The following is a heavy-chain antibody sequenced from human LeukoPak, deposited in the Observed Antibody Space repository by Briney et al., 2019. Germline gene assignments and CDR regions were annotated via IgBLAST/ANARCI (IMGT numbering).Heavy chain of an antibody. CDR1: GFTFSSYA. V-gene: IGHV3-64D*06. Sequence: GGSLRLSCSASGFTFSSYAMHWVRQAPGKGLEYVSAISSNGGSTYYADSVKGRFTISRDNSKNTVYLQMSSLRAEDTAVYYCVKGSGWNYYSYGVDVWGKGTTVTVSS. CDR3: VKGSGWNYYSYGVDV. J-gene: IGHJ6*04. CDR2: ISSNGGST. D-gene: IGHD6-19*01.